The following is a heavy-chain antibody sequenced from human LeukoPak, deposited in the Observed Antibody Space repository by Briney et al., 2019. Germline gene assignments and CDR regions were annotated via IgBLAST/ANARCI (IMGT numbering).Heavy chain of an antibody. CDR3: ATDGYCSGGSCYRSYYCGMDV. CDR2: FDPEDGET. Sequence: ASVKVSCKVSGYTPTELSMHWVRQAPGKGLEWMGGFDPEDGETIYAQKFQGRVTMTEDTSTDTAYMELSSLRSEDTAVYYCATDGYCSGGSCYRSYYCGMDVWGQGTTVTVSS. CDR1: GYTPTELS. D-gene: IGHD2-15*01. V-gene: IGHV1-24*01. J-gene: IGHJ6*02.